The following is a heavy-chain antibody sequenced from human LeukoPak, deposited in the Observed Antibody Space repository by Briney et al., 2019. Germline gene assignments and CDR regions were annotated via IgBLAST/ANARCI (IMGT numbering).Heavy chain of an antibody. J-gene: IGHJ4*02. D-gene: IGHD3-22*01. Sequence: GGSLRLSCAASGFTFSSYSMHWVRQAPGKGLEYVSAISSNGGSTYYANSVKGRFTISRDNSKNTLYLQMGSLRAEDMAVYYCARWRHSSGYYYDDWGQGTLVTVSS. CDR3: ARWRHSSGYYYDD. V-gene: IGHV3-64*01. CDR1: GFTFSSYS. CDR2: ISSNGGST.